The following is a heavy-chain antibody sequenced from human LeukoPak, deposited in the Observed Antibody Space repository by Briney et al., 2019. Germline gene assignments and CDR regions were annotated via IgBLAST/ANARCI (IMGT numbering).Heavy chain of an antibody. Sequence: SQTHSLTCAISGDSVSSNSAAWDWIRQSPSRGLEWLGRTYYRSKLYNDYAVSVKSRITINPDTSKNQFSLQLNSVTPEDTAVYYCARDVSRSEDSSGWYDWFDPWGQGTLVTVSS. CDR3: ARDVSRSEDSSGWYDWFDP. J-gene: IGHJ5*02. V-gene: IGHV6-1*01. CDR1: GDSVSSNSAA. CDR2: TYYRSKLYN. D-gene: IGHD6-19*01.